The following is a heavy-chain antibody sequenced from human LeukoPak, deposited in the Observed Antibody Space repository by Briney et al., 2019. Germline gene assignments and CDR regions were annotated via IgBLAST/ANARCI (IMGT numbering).Heavy chain of an antibody. CDR3: ARDALKFGAGRWLDP. V-gene: IGHV4-59*01. J-gene: IGHJ5*02. D-gene: IGHD3-16*01. Sequence: SETLSLTCTVSGGSISSYYWSWIRQPPGKGLEWIGYIYTSGSTNYNPSLKSRVTISVDASKNHFSLLLSSVTAADTAVYYCARDALKFGAGRWLDPWGQGTLVTVSS. CDR2: IYTSGST. CDR1: GGSISSYY.